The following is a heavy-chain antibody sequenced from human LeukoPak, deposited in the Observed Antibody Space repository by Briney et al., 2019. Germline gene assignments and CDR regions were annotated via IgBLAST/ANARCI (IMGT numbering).Heavy chain of an antibody. D-gene: IGHD1-1*01. Sequence: PSETLSLTCAVYGGSFSGYYWTWIRQPPGKGLEWIGEINHGGSANYNPSLKSRVTISVDTSKNQFSLKLSSVTAADTAVYYCARGRGVKYNSDRIYSFDYWGQGTLVTVSS. CDR1: GGSFSGYY. CDR2: INHGGSA. V-gene: IGHV4-34*01. J-gene: IGHJ4*02. CDR3: ARGRGVKYNSDRIYSFDY.